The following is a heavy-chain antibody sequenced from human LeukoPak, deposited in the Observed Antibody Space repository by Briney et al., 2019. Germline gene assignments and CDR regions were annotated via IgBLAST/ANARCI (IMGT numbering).Heavy chain of an antibody. J-gene: IGHJ1*01. CDR2: ISGSGGST. Sequence: GGSLRLSCAASGFTFSSYAMSWVRQAPGKGLEWVSAISGSGGSTYYADSVKGRFTISRDNSKNTLYLQMNSLRAEDTAVYYCAKDLEVIAVAGSQYFQHWGQGTLVTVSS. CDR1: GFTFSSYA. CDR3: AKDLEVIAVAGSQYFQH. V-gene: IGHV3-23*01. D-gene: IGHD6-19*01.